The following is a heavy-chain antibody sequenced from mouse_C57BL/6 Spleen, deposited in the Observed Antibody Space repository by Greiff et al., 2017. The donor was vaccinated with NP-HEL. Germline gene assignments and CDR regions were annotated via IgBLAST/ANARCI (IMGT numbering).Heavy chain of an antibody. CDR1: GFTFSSYT. CDR2: ISGGGGNT. J-gene: IGHJ4*01. CDR3: ARLAYYSNAMDY. V-gene: IGHV5-9*01. D-gene: IGHD2-5*01. Sequence: EVKLMESGGGLVKPGGSLKLSCAASGFTFSSYTMSWVRQTPEKRLEWVATISGGGGNTYYPDSVKGRFTISRDNAKNTLYLQMSSLRSEDTALYYCARLAYYSNAMDYWGQGTSVTVSS.